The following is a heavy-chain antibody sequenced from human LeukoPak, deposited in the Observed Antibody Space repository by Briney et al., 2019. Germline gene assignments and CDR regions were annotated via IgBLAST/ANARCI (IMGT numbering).Heavy chain of an antibody. Sequence: GGSLRLSCAASGFTFSSYAMHWVRQAPGKGLEWVAVISYDGSNKYYADSVKGRFTISRDNSKNTLYLQMNSLRAEDTAVYYCARGPRIVGATYFDYWGQGTLVTVSS. V-gene: IGHV3-30-3*01. D-gene: IGHD1-26*01. CDR3: ARGPRIVGATYFDY. CDR2: ISYDGSNK. CDR1: GFTFSSYA. J-gene: IGHJ4*02.